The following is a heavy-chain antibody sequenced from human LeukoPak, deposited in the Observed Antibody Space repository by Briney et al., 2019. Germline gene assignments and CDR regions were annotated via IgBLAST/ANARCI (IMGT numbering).Heavy chain of an antibody. J-gene: IGHJ4*02. CDR3: IKGFEY. V-gene: IGHV1-18*04. CDR2: ISAYNGDT. Sequence: ASVKVSCKASGYTFITYGTTWVRQAPGQGLEWMGWISAYNGDTNYAQILQGRVTLTADTSTNTAYMELRSLRSDDTAVYYCIKGFEYWGQGTLVTVSS. CDR1: GYTFITYG. D-gene: IGHD3-10*01.